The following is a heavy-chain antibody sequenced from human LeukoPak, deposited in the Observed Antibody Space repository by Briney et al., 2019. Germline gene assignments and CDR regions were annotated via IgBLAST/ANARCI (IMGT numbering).Heavy chain of an antibody. Sequence: TSETLSLTCSVSGGSMSSSTNYWGWIRQPPGKGLEWIGCISYSERTYYNPSLKSRVTISEDTSKNQFSLKLSSVTAADTAVYYCATTSYSVSDYWGQGTLVSVSS. CDR2: ISYSERT. CDR3: ATTSYSVSDY. V-gene: IGHV4-39*01. D-gene: IGHD2-15*01. J-gene: IGHJ4*02. CDR1: GGSMSSSTNY.